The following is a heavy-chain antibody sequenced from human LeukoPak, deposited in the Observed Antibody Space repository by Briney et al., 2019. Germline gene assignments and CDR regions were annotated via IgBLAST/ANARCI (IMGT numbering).Heavy chain of an antibody. CDR3: VRRAAVRGMDF. Sequence: GGSLRLSCTGSGFIFYTHTLPWVRQAPGRGLEWVASISGSGDSTNYGDSVKGRFTISRDNFKRTVHLEMSNLRADDTAMYYCVRRAAVRGMDFWGLGTTVMVSS. J-gene: IGHJ6*02. D-gene: IGHD1-14*01. CDR1: GFIFYTHT. V-gene: IGHV3-23*01. CDR2: ISGSGDST.